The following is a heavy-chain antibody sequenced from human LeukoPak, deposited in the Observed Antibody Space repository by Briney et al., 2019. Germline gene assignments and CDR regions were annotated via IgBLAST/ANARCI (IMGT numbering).Heavy chain of an antibody. CDR1: GYTFTSYY. Sequence: SVKVSCKASGYTFTSYYMHWVRQAPGQGLEWMGIINPSGCSTGYAQKFQGRVTMTRDTSTSTVYMELSSLRSEDTAVYYCARDQERSGWYGWFDPWGQGTLVTVSS. J-gene: IGHJ5*02. D-gene: IGHD6-19*01. V-gene: IGHV1-46*01. CDR3: ARDQERSGWYGWFDP. CDR2: INPSGCST.